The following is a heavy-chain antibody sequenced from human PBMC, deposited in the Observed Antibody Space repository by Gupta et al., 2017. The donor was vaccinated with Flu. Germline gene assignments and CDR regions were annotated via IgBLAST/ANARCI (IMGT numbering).Heavy chain of an antibody. J-gene: IGHJ4*02. CDR1: GGSISSYY. CDR3: AREGADTIFGVVTGSFDY. Sequence: GGSISSYYWSWIRQPPGKGLEWIGYIYYSGSTNYNPSLKSRVTISVDTSKNQFSLKLSSVTAADTAVYYCAREGADTIFGVVTGSFDYWGQGTLVTVSS. D-gene: IGHD3-3*01. V-gene: IGHV4-59*01. CDR2: IYYSGST.